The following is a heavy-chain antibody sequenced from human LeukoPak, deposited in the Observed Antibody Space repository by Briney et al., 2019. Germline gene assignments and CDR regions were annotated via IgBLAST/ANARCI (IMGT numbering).Heavy chain of an antibody. D-gene: IGHD6-13*01. V-gene: IGHV3-30-3*01. CDR3: AREYSSSWYYFDY. J-gene: IGHJ4*02. CDR2: ISYDGSNK. Sequence: QPGGSLRLSCAASGFTFSSYAMHWVRQAPGKGLEWVAVISYDGSNKYYADSVKGRFTISRDNSKNTLYLQMNSLRAEDTAVYYCAREYSSSWYYFDYWGQGTLVTVSS. CDR1: GFTFSSYA.